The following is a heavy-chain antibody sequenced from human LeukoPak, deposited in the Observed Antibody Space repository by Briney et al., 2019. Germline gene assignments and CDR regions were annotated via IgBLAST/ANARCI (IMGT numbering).Heavy chain of an antibody. CDR3: VRDNPRCCGVIPANIDDY. CDR2: ISYDGSNK. J-gene: IGHJ4*02. CDR1: GFTFSSYG. Sequence: GGSLRLSCAASGFTFSSYGMHWVRQAPGKGLEWVAVISYDGSNKYYADSVKGRFTISRDNSKNTLYLQMNSLRAEDAAVYYCVRDNPRCCGVIPANIDDYWGQGTLVTVSS. V-gene: IGHV3-30*03. D-gene: IGHD2-21*01.